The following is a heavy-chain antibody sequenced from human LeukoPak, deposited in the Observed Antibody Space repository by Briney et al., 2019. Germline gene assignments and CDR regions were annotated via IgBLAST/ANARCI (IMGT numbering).Heavy chain of an antibody. Sequence: GGSLRLSCAASGFTFSSYSIHWVRQAPGKGLVWVSRINSDGSDTNYADSVRGRFTISRDNAKNTLYLQMNSLRAEDTAVYHCARAKPWTFDYWGQGTLVTVSS. CDR1: GFTFSSYS. CDR3: ARAKPWTFDY. D-gene: IGHD1-1*01. CDR2: INSDGSDT. V-gene: IGHV3-74*01. J-gene: IGHJ4*02.